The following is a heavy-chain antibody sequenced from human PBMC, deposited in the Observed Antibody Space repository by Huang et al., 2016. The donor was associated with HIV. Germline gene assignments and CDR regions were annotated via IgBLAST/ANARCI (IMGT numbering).Heavy chain of an antibody. Sequence: QVQLVESGGGVVQPGRSLRLSCAASGFTFSAYGIHWVRQAPGQGLEWVSVISYDGTDKYFADFVKGRFSISRDNSKNMLHLQMNSLEIEDTAIYYCARDFWSGYYMSPFDYWGQGTLVTVSS. CDR1: GFTFSAYG. D-gene: IGHD3-3*01. CDR3: ARDFWSGYYMSPFDY. J-gene: IGHJ4*02. CDR2: ISYDGTDK. V-gene: IGHV3-30*03.